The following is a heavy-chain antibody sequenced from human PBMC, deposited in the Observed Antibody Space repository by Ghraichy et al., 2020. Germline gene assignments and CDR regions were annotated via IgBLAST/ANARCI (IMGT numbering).Heavy chain of an antibody. Sequence: GESLNISCAASGFTFSSYGMHWVRQAPGKGLEWVAVIWYDGSNKYYTDSVKGRFTISRDNSKNTLYLQMNSLRAEDTAVYYCARDYGDYEGWFDPWGQGTLVTVSS. CDR2: IWYDGSNK. CDR1: GFTFSSYG. V-gene: IGHV3-33*01. J-gene: IGHJ5*02. CDR3: ARDYGDYEGWFDP. D-gene: IGHD4-17*01.